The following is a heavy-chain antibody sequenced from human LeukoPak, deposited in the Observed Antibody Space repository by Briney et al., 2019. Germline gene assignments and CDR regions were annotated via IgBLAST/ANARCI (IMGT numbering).Heavy chain of an antibody. D-gene: IGHD6-13*01. CDR3: ARSRSRADGTPYFDY. CDR2: IYTSGST. J-gene: IGHJ4*02. CDR1: GGSISSGSYY. Sequence: ASETLSLTCTVSGGSISSGSYYWSWIRQPAGKGLEWIGRIYTSGSTNYNPSLKSRVTISVDTSKNQFSLKLSSVTAADAAVYYCARSRSRADGTPYFDYWGQGTLVTVSS. V-gene: IGHV4-61*02.